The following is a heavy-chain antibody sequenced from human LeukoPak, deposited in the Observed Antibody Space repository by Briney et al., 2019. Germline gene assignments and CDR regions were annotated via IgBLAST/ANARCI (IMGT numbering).Heavy chain of an antibody. D-gene: IGHD6-19*01. V-gene: IGHV3-11*01. CDR3: ARRSGGLSY. Sequence: GGSLRLSCAASGFTFSVYYMSWIRQAPGKGLEWVSYISGSGSTMYYADSVKGRFTISRDNAKNSLYLQMDSLRAEDTAVYYCARRSGGLSYWGQGTLVTVSS. CDR2: ISGSGSTM. CDR1: GFTFSVYY. J-gene: IGHJ4*02.